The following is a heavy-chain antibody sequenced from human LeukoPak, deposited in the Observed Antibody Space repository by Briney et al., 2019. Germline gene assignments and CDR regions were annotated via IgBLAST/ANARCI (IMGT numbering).Heavy chain of an antibody. CDR1: GYTFTSYA. D-gene: IGHD4-17*01. J-gene: IGHJ6*02. V-gene: IGHV1-18*01. Sequence: ASVKVSCKASGYTFTSYAMHWVRQAPGQRLEWMGWISAYNGNTNYAQKLQGRVTMTTDTSTSTAYMELRSLRSDDTAVYYCARTDTVTNGYYYYGMDVWGQGTTVTVSS. CDR3: ARTDTVTNGYYYYGMDV. CDR2: ISAYNGNT.